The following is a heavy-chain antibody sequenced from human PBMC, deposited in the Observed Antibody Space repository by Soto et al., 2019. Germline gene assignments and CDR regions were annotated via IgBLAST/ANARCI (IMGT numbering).Heavy chain of an antibody. D-gene: IGHD1-1*01. CDR2: IVVGSGNT. V-gene: IGHV1-58*02. J-gene: IGHJ3*02. Sequence: QMQLVQSGPEVKKPGTSVKVSCKAFGFTFTSSAMQWVRQARGQRLEWIGWIVVGSGNTNYAQKFQERVTITRDMSTSTAYMELSSLRSEDTAVYYCAALDRTLLDSPAFDIWGQGTMVTVSS. CDR3: AALDRTLLDSPAFDI. CDR1: GFTFTSSA.